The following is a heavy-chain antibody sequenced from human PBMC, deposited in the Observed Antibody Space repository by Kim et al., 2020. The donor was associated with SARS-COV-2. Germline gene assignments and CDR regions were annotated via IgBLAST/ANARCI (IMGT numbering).Heavy chain of an antibody. J-gene: IGHJ4*02. CDR2: ILPSGVTK. V-gene: IGHV3-23*01. CDR3: AKTFIATTGRGFDY. CDR1: GFTFSSYT. D-gene: IGHD6-13*01. Sequence: GGSLRLSCAASGFTFSSYTMNWVRQAPGKGLESVSTILPSGVTKYYADSVKGRFTVSRDNSKNTLYLQMNNLRAEDTAVYFCAKTFIATTGRGFDYWGRGPLVTVSS.